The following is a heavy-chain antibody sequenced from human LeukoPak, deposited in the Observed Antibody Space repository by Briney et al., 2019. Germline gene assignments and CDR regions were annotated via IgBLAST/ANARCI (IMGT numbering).Heavy chain of an antibody. J-gene: IGHJ4*02. CDR1: GFSFSSYN. D-gene: IGHD3-3*01. V-gene: IGHV4-39*01. CDR3: ARHVKNRSYDFWSGYPDY. Sequence: PGGSLRLSCAASGFSFSSYNMIWVRQAPGKGLEWIGSIYYSGSTYYNPSLKSRVTISVDTSKNQFSLKLSSVTAADTAVYYCARHVKNRSYDFWSGYPDYWGQGTLVTVSS. CDR2: IYYSGST.